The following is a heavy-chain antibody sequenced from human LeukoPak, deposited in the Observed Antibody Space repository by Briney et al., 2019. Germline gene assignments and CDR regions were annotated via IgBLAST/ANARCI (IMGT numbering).Heavy chain of an antibody. V-gene: IGHV3-30*18. CDR3: AKSRVDGLAFDI. CDR1: GFTFSSYG. D-gene: IGHD3/OR15-3a*01. Sequence: GGSLRLSCAASGFTFSSYGMHWVRQAPGKGLEWVAVISYDGSNKYYADSVKGRFTISRDNSKNTLYLQMNSLRAEDTAVYYCAKSRVDGLAFDIWGQGTMVTVSS. CDR2: ISYDGSNK. J-gene: IGHJ3*02.